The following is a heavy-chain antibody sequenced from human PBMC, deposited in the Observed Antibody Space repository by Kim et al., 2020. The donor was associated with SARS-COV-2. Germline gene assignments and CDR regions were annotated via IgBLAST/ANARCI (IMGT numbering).Heavy chain of an antibody. CDR1: GGSFSGYY. J-gene: IGHJ6*02. CDR2: INHSGST. V-gene: IGHV4-34*01. D-gene: IGHD2-8*01. Sequence: SETLSLTCAVYGGSFSGYYWSWIRQPPGKGLEWIGEINHSGSTNYNPSLKSRVTISVDTSKNQFSLKLSSVTAADTAVYYCARGGGRGVERPLVYYYYGMDVWGQGTTVTVSS. CDR3: ARGGGRGVERPLVYYYYGMDV.